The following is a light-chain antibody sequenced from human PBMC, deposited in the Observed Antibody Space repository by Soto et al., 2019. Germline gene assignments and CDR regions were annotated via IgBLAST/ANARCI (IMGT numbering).Light chain of an antibody. Sequence: QSAVTQPPSASGSPGQSVTISCTGTSSDVGGYNYVSWYQQHPGKAPKLMIYEVSKRPSGVPDRFSGSKSGNTASLTVSGLQAEDEADYYCSSYAGSSNYVVFGGGTKLTVL. CDR3: SSYAGSSNYVV. J-gene: IGLJ2*01. V-gene: IGLV2-8*01. CDR2: EVS. CDR1: SSDVGGYNY.